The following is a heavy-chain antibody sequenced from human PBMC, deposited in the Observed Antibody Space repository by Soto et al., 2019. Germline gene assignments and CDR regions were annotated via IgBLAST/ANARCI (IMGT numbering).Heavy chain of an antibody. CDR2: INPNSGGT. J-gene: IGHJ4*02. CDR3: ARDHVVRGNYYDY. CDR1: GYTFTRYG. V-gene: IGHV1-2*04. Sequence: ASVNVSCKASGYTFTRYGISWVRQAPGQGLEWMGWINPNSGGTNYAQKFQGWVTMTRDTSISTAYMELRSLRSDDTAVYYCARDHVVRGNYYDYWGQGTLVTVSS. D-gene: IGHD1-26*01.